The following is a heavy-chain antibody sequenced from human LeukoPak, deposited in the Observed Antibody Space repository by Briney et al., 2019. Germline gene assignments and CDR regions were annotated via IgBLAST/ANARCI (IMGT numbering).Heavy chain of an antibody. CDR2: IYYSGST. J-gene: IGHJ3*02. Sequence: SETLSLTCTVSGGSVSSGSYYWRWIRQPPGKGLEWIGYIYYSGSTNQNPSLKSRVTISVDTSKNQFSLKLSSVTAADTAVYYCARGKGYSVGLDAFDIWGQGTMVTVSS. V-gene: IGHV4-61*01. CDR3: ARGKGYSVGLDAFDI. CDR1: GGSVSSGSYY. D-gene: IGHD5-18*01.